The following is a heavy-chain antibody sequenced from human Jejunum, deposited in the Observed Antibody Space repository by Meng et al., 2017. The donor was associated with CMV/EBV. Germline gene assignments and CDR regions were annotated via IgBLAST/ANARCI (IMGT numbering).Heavy chain of an antibody. CDR1: GLPFSVYA. J-gene: IGHJ4*02. Sequence: EVQLLESGVGLVQPGGSLRVSCAASGLPFSVYAMSWVRQAPGKGLKWVSAISGSGANTYYADFARGRFTISRDNSKNTLYLQMNSLSAGDTAVYFCAKGLGSICGGDCSSRIVDYWGQGTLVTVSS. CDR3: AKGLGSICGGDCSSRIVDY. CDR2: ISGSGANT. D-gene: IGHD2-21*02. V-gene: IGHV3-23*01.